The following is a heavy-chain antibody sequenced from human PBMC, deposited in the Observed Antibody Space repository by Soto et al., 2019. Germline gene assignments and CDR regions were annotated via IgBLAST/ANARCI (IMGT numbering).Heavy chain of an antibody. Sequence: PXESLKISCKGSGYRFINYWIGWVRQMPGKGLEWMGIINPGDSDTRYSPSFQGQVTISADKSISTAYLQWSSLKASDTAIYFCARSFTAGTAGDYWGQGTLVTVSS. CDR2: INPGDSDT. CDR1: GYRFINYW. V-gene: IGHV5-51*01. CDR3: ARSFTAGTAGDY. J-gene: IGHJ4*02. D-gene: IGHD6-19*01.